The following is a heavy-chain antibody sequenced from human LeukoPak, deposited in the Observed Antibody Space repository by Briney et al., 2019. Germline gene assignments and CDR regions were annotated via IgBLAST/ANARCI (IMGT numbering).Heavy chain of an antibody. V-gene: IGHV4-34*01. CDR1: GGSFSGYY. D-gene: IGHD6-6*01. Sequence: SETLSLTCTVYGGSFSGYYWSWIRHPPGEALEGIGEFNYSGSTTYNPPLKSRVHIPVETSKNQVSSELDSVTTADTAVFYCWRGLHYSSSVRDTRLVHYMDVWGKGTTVTVSS. J-gene: IGHJ6*03. CDR2: FNYSGST. CDR3: WRGLHYSSSVRDTRLVHYMDV.